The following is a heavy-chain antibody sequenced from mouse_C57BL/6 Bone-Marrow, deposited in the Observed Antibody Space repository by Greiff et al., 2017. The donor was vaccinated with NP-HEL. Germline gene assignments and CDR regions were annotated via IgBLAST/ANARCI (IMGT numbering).Heavy chain of an antibody. V-gene: IGHV1-39*01. CDR1: GYSFTDYN. CDR2: INPNYGTT. Sequence: VQLQQSGPELVKPGASVKISCKASGYSFTDYNMNWVKQSNGKSLEWIGVINPNYGTTSYNQKFKGKATLTVDQSSSTAYMQLNSLTSEDSAVYYCAREIIYGSSLRGFAYWGQGTLVTVSA. CDR3: AREIIYGSSLRGFAY. J-gene: IGHJ3*01. D-gene: IGHD1-1*01.